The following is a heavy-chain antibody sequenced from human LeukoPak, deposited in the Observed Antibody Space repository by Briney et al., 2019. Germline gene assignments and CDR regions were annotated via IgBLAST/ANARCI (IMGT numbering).Heavy chain of an antibody. Sequence: GASVKVSCKTSGGTFNNFSISWVRQAPGQGLEWMGRITPLFNTVTYAQKFQDRLTISADKSTSTVYMDLRGLRSDDSAVYFCATTITMFRGLITPPGVPWGQGTLVTVSS. CDR2: ITPLFNTV. V-gene: IGHV1-69*06. CDR1: GGTFNNFS. D-gene: IGHD3-10*01. CDR3: ATTITMFRGLITPPGVP. J-gene: IGHJ5*02.